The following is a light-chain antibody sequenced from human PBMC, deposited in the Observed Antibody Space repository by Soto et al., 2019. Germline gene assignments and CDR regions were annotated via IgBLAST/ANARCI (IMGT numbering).Light chain of an antibody. V-gene: IGKV3-20*01. CDR1: QSVSSNN. Sequence: EIVLTQSPGTLSLSPGERATLSCRASQSVSSNNLAWYQQRPGQAPRVVIYGASTRATGIPERFSGSGSGTHLPLTISRLEREDFAVYYCQQYGRSPFTLDPGTKVDIK. J-gene: IGKJ3*01. CDR3: QQYGRSPFT. CDR2: GAS.